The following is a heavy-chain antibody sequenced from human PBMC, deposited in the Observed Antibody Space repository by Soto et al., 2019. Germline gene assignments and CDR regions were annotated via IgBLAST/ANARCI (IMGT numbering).Heavy chain of an antibody. CDR2: IIPIFGTA. J-gene: IGHJ3*02. D-gene: IGHD5-12*01. CDR1: GGTFSSYA. V-gene: IGHV1-69*12. Sequence: QVQLVQSGAEVKKPGSSVKVSCKASGGTFSSYAISWVRQAPGQGLEWMGGIIPIFGTANYAQKFQGRVTXXAXESXSTAYMELSSLRSEDTAVYYCAIIVATIRTLAFDIWGQGTMVTVSS. CDR3: AIIVATIRTLAFDI.